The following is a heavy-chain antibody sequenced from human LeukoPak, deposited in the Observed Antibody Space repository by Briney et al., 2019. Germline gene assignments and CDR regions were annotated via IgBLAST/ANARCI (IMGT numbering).Heavy chain of an antibody. Sequence: GGSLRLSCAASGFTFNDYYMSWIRQAPGKGLEWLSYINIGGTNTHYADSVKGRFTISRDNAKKSLYLEMNNLRAEDTAVFYCATNGAGFDTWGQGVLVTVSS. J-gene: IGHJ5*02. CDR2: INIGGTNT. D-gene: IGHD1/OR15-1a*01. CDR3: ATNGAGFDT. CDR1: GFTFNDYY. V-gene: IGHV3-11*01.